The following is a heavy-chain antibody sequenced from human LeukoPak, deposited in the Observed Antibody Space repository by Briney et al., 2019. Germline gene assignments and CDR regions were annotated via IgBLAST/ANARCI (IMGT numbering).Heavy chain of an antibody. V-gene: IGHV3-23*01. D-gene: IGHD2/OR15-2a*01. CDR3: AKSSDYLRDAFDI. CDR2: ISGSGGST. J-gene: IGHJ3*02. CDR1: GFTFSNYA. Sequence: GGSLRLSCVASGFTFSNYALSWVRRAPGKGLEWVSAISGSGGSTYYADSVKGRFTISRDNSKNTLYLQMNSLRAEDTAVYYCAKSSDYLRDAFDIWGQGTMVTVSS.